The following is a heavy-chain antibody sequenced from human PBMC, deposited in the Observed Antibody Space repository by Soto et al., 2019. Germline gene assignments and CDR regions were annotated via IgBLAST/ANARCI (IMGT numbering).Heavy chain of an antibody. Sequence: SETLSLTCTVPGGSISSYYWSWIRQPPGKGLEWIGYIYYSGSTNYNPSLKSRVTISVDTSKNQFSLKLSSVTAADTAVYYCARGNVLYYFDYWGQGTLVTVSS. CDR1: GGSISSYY. CDR3: ARGNVLYYFDY. CDR2: IYYSGST. V-gene: IGHV4-59*01. J-gene: IGHJ4*02.